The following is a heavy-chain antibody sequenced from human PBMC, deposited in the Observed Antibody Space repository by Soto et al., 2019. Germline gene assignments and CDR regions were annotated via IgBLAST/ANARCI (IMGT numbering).Heavy chain of an antibody. CDR3: ARDRSNSPDFFDY. CDR2: IYYSGST. CDR1: GGSISSDDYY. V-gene: IGHV4-30-4*01. D-gene: IGHD6-6*01. Sequence: TSETLSLTCTVSGGSISSDDYYWSWIRQPQGKGLEWIGYIYYSGSTYYNPSLKSRLTISLDTSKNQFSLKLSSVSAADTAVYYCARDRSNSPDFFDYWGQGTLVTVSS. J-gene: IGHJ4*02.